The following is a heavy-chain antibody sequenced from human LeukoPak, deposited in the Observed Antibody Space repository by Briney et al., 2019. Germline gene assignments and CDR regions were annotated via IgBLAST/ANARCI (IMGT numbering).Heavy chain of an antibody. V-gene: IGHV1-2*02. J-gene: IGHJ4*02. Sequence: GASVKVSCKASGYTFIGYYMHWVRQAPGQGFEWMGWISPNSGDTNYAQKFQGRVTMTRDTSISTAHMELSRLRSDDTAVYYCARANPPYCSSTTRLFDYWGQGTLVTVSS. CDR3: ARANPPYCSSTTRLFDY. D-gene: IGHD2-2*01. CDR2: ISPNSGDT. CDR1: GYTFIGYY.